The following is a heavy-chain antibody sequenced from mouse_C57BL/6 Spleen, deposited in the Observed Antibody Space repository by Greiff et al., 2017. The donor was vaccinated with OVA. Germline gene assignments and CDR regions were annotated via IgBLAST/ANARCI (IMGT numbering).Heavy chain of an antibody. D-gene: IGHD2-14*01. Sequence: EVQLQQSAGGLVQPGSSMKLSCTASGFTFSDYYMAWVRQVPEKGLEWVANINYDGSSTYYLDSLKSRFIISRNNAKNILYLQMSSLKSEDTATYYCARVYYRGYCDVWGTGTTVSVSS. CDR1: GFTFSDYY. CDR2: INYDGSST. V-gene: IGHV5-16*01. CDR3: ARVYYRGYCDV. J-gene: IGHJ1*03.